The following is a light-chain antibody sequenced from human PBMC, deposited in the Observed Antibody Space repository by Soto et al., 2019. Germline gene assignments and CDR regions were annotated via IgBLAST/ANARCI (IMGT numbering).Light chain of an antibody. CDR3: AAWDDSLNRPV. Sequence: QSVLTQPPSASGTPGQRVTISCSGSSSNIGSNTVNWYQQVPGTAPKLLIYANSQRPSGVPDRFSDSKSGTSASLAISGLQSEDDADYYCAAWDDSLNRPVFGGGTKLTVL. V-gene: IGLV1-44*01. J-gene: IGLJ3*02. CDR2: ANS. CDR1: SSNIGSNT.